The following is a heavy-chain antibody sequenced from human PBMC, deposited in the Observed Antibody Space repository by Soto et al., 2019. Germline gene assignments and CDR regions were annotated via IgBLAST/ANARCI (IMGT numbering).Heavy chain of an antibody. CDR1: GFTFSSYW. J-gene: IGHJ5*02. Sequence: GGSLSLSCAASGFTFSSYWMSWVRQAPGKGLEWVANIKQDGSEKYYVDSVKGRFTISRDNAKNSLYLQMNSLRAEDTAVYYCARYGMPAAIPWFDPWGQGTLVTVSS. CDR3: ARYGMPAAIPWFDP. CDR2: IKQDGSEK. D-gene: IGHD2-2*01. V-gene: IGHV3-7*01.